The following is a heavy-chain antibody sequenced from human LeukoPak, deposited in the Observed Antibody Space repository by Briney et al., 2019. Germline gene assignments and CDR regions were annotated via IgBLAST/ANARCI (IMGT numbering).Heavy chain of an antibody. Sequence: GGSLRLSCAASEFTFSSYWMSWVRQAPGKGLEWVANMKQDGGQIYYLESVKGRFTVSRDNAKNSLYLQMNSLRAEDTAVYYCARLGARQMLEYWGQGTLVTVSS. J-gene: IGHJ4*02. CDR3: ARLGARQMLEY. V-gene: IGHV3-7*01. D-gene: IGHD4-17*01. CDR2: MKQDGGQI. CDR1: EFTFSSYW.